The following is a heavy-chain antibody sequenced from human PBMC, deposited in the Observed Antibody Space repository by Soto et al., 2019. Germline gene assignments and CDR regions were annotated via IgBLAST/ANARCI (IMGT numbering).Heavy chain of an antibody. V-gene: IGHV1-2*04. CDR3: ARQVNSVAGDDYYYYYGMDI. CDR2: INPNSGVA. CDR1: GFTFTGYY. D-gene: IGHD6-19*01. J-gene: IGHJ6*02. Sequence: ASVKVSCKASGFTFTGYYMHWVRQAPGQGLEWIGWINPNSGVANYAQKFHDWVTITRDTSITTAYMELSGLKSDDTAVYFCARQVNSVAGDDYYYYYGMDIWGQGTTVTVSS.